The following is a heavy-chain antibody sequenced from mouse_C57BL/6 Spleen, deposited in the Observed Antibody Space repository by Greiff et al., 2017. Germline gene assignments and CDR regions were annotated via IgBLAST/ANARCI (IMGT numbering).Heavy chain of an antibody. CDR1: GYAFSSYW. J-gene: IGHJ2*01. D-gene: IGHD2-1*01. Sequence: VQLQQSGAELVKPGASVTISCKASGYAFSSYWLNWVKQRPGKGLEWIGQIYPGEGDTNYHGKLKGKATLTADNSSSTADMQLSSLTSEDSAVYFCARSGDYGNYGDCDYWGQGTTLTFSS. CDR2: IYPGEGDT. V-gene: IGHV1-80*01. CDR3: ARSGDYGNYGDCDY.